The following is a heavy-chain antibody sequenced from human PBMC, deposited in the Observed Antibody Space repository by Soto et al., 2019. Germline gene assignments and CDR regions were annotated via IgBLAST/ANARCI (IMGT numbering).Heavy chain of an antibody. CDR3: ARMDGDYNYYGLDV. CDR2: FFSDAER. D-gene: IGHD4-17*01. CDR1: GFSLTNGRMG. V-gene: IGHV2-26*01. J-gene: IGHJ6*02. Sequence: QVTLKESGPVLVKPTETLTLTCSVSGFSLTNGRMGVSWIRQPPGKALEWLAHFFSDAERSYSTSMQSRLNMYKDSSGSQVVLTMTNMAPAYTATYFCARMDGDYNYYGLDVWGHGISVNVAS.